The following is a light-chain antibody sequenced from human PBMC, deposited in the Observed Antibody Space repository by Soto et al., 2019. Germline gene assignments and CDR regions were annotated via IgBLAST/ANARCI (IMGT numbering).Light chain of an antibody. Sequence: EIVLTQSPGTLSLSPGERATLSCRASQSVDRSYLAWYQQRPGQAPRLLIHGASNRATGIPDRFSGSGSGKDFTLTISSREPEDFAVYNCHQYDARSTLFTFGPGTTVDIQ. V-gene: IGKV3-20*01. CDR2: GAS. CDR1: QSVDRSY. J-gene: IGKJ3*01. CDR3: HQYDARSTLFT.